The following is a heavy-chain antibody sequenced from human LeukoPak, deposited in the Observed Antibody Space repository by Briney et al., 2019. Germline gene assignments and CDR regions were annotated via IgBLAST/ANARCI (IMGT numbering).Heavy chain of an antibody. CDR3: ARDLRGALWFGELLVDAFDI. CDR2: ISSSSSYI. Sequence: AGGSLRLSCAASGFTFSSYSMNWVRQAPGKGLEWVSSISSSSSYIHYADSVKGRFTISRDNAKNSLYLQMNSLRAEDTAVYYCARDLRGALWFGELLVDAFDIWGQGTMVTVSS. D-gene: IGHD3-10*01. J-gene: IGHJ3*02. V-gene: IGHV3-21*01. CDR1: GFTFSSYS.